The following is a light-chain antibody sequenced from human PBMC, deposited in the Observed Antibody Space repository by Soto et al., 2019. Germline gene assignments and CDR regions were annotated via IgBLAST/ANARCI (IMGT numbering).Light chain of an antibody. CDR2: GAS. CDR3: QQYGSSPPLT. Sequence: EIVLMQSPGTLFLSPGERATLSCRASQSVSNNYVAWYQQKPGQAPRLLIAGASSRATGIPDRFSGSGSGTDFTLTISRLEPEDFAVYYCQQYGSSPPLTFGGGTKVEIK. CDR1: QSVSNNY. V-gene: IGKV3-20*01. J-gene: IGKJ4*01.